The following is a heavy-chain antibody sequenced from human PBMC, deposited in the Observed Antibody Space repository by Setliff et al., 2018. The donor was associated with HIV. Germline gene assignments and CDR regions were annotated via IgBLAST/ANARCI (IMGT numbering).Heavy chain of an antibody. CDR3: TRDSDRTVVSSY. CDR1: GASVSDQY. CDR2: ISDTGNT. D-gene: IGHD3-16*02. Sequence: SETLSLTCSLYGASVSDQYWSWVRRPPGRGLEWIGSISDTGNTNYNPSLKSRLTISSDMSKRQISLKLTSVTAADTAVYYCTRDSDRTVVSSYWGQGTLVTVSS. J-gene: IGHJ4*02. V-gene: IGHV4-59*02.